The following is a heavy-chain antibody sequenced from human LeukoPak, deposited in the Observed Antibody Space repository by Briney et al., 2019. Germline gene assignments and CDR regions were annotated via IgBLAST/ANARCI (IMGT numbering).Heavy chain of an antibody. CDR3: AKVVTMSLDY. Sequence: GGSLRLSCAASGFTFSSYAMHWVRQAPGKGLEWVSTISSSGGSTYYADSVKGRFTISRDNSKNTLYLQMNSLRAEDTAIYYCAKVVTMSLDYWGQGTLVTVSS. CDR2: ISSSGGST. D-gene: IGHD3-22*01. V-gene: IGHV3-23*01. J-gene: IGHJ4*02. CDR1: GFTFSSYA.